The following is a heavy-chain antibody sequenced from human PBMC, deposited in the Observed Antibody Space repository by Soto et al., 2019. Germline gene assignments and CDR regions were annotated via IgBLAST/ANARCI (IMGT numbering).Heavy chain of an antibody. Sequence: QVKLVESGGGVVQPGRSLRLSCAASGCSFGRYGMHCVRQAPGKGLEWVAVISYDGKNKYYADSVKGRFTISRDNSKHMLYMQRNSLRAEDTPVYYCAKEYVRSLESWAQRTIVTVSP. V-gene: IGHV3-30*18. CDR1: GCSFGRYG. D-gene: IGHD3-10*02. J-gene: IGHJ4*02. CDR2: ISYDGKNK. CDR3: AKEYVRSLES.